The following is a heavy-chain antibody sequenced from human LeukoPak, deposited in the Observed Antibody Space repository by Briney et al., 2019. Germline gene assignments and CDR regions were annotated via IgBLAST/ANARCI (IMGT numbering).Heavy chain of an antibody. D-gene: IGHD2-21*02. CDR1: GYTFTSYG. J-gene: IGHJ4*02. V-gene: IGHV1-18*01. CDR3: ARDCGGDCYSGSDY. CDR2: ISAYNGNT. Sequence: ASVTVSCTASGYTFTSYGISWVRQAPGQGLEWMGWISAYNGNTNYAHKLQGRVTMTTDTSTSTAYMELRSLRSDDTAVYYCARDCGGDCYSGSDYWGQGTLVTVSS.